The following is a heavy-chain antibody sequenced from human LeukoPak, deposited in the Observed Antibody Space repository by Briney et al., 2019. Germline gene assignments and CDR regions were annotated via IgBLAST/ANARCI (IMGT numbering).Heavy chain of an antibody. J-gene: IGHJ4*02. D-gene: IGHD2-21*02. CDR1: GYTFTGYY. CDR3: ARDSNCGGDCYLPFDY. V-gene: IGHV1-2*02. CDR2: INPNSGST. Sequence: ASVKVSCKASGYTFTGYYMHWVRQAPGQGHEWMGWINPNSGSTNYAQKFQGRVTMTRDTSISTAYMELSRLRSDDTAVYYCARDSNCGGDCYLPFDYWGQGTLVTVSS.